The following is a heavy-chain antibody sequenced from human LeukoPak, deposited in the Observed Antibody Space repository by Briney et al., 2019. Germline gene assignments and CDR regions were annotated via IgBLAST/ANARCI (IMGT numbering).Heavy chain of an antibody. D-gene: IGHD4-23*01. CDR3: ASPGKGRSFTVVTSLGSDLSVY. CDR1: GGTFSSYD. Sequence: SVKVSCKASGGTFSSYDISWVRQAPGQGLEWMGGIIPIFGTANYAQKFQGRVTITADESTSTAYMELSSLRSEDTAVYYCASPGKGRSFTVVTSLGSDLSVYWGQGTLVTVSS. J-gene: IGHJ4*02. V-gene: IGHV1-69*13. CDR2: IIPIFGTA.